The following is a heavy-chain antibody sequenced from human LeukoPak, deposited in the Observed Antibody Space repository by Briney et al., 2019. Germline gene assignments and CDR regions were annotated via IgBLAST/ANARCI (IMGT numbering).Heavy chain of an antibody. D-gene: IGHD2-2*01. Sequence: TGRSLRLSCAASGFTFSSYTLHWVRQGPGKGLEWVAVISYDGSNKYYADSVRGRFTISRDNSKSTLYLQMHSLRAEDTAVYYCARVGYCSSSTCRNYFDYWGQGTLVTVSS. V-gene: IGHV3-30-3*01. CDR3: ARVGYCSSSTCRNYFDY. J-gene: IGHJ4*02. CDR2: ISYDGSNK. CDR1: GFTFSSYT.